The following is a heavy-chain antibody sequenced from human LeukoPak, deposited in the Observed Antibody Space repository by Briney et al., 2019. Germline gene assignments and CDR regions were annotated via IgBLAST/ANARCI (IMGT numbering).Heavy chain of an antibody. CDR2: INLNSGGA. J-gene: IGHJ4*02. CDR3: ARDSGSSGWDPTSFLDY. CDR1: GYTFTGYH. V-gene: IGHV1-2*02. Sequence: GASVKVSCKASGYTFTGYHIHWVRQAPGEGLGWMGWINLNSGGANSAQKFLGRVSMTRATSISTVYMDLTSLRSDDTAVYYCARDSGSSGWDPTSFLDYWGRGTVVTVSS. D-gene: IGHD6-19*01.